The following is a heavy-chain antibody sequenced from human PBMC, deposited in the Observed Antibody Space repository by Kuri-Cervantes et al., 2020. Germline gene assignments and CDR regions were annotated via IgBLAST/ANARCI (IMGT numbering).Heavy chain of an antibody. CDR3: AKAYDPQRQNYFYYYMDV. J-gene: IGHJ6*03. CDR1: GFTFSSYS. Sequence: GGSLRLSCAASGFTFSSYSMNWVRQAPGKGLEWVSSISSSSSYIYYADSMKGRFTISRDNAKNSLYLQMNSLRAEDTAVYYCAKAYDPQRQNYFYYYMDVWGKGTTVTVSS. CDR2: ISSSSSYI. V-gene: IGHV3-21*01. D-gene: IGHD2-8*01.